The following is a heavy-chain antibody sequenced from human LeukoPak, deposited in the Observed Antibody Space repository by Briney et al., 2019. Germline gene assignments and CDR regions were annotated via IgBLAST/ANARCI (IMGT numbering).Heavy chain of an antibody. D-gene: IGHD3-3*01. V-gene: IGHV3-74*01. Sequence: GGSLRLSCAASGFTFSSYWMHWVRQAPGKGLVWVSRISTDGSSTSYADSVKGRFTISRDNAKNTLYLQMNSLTAEDTAVYYCARDRRFLESGYPYDAFDIWGQGTMVTVSS. J-gene: IGHJ3*02. CDR1: GFTFSSYW. CDR3: ARDRRFLESGYPYDAFDI. CDR2: ISTDGSST.